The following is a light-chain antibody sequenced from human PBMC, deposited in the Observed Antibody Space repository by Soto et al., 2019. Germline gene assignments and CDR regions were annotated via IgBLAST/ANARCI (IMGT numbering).Light chain of an antibody. CDR1: SSDVGAYKY. J-gene: IGLJ1*01. CDR3: SSYTGGSTSYV. Sequence: QSALTQPAAVSGCPGQSITISCTGTSSDVGAYKYVSWHQQHPGKAPKLMIYDVSDRPSGVSDRFSGSKSGNTASLTISGLQAEDEADYYCSSYTGGSTSYVFGTGTKVTVL. V-gene: IGLV2-14*03. CDR2: DVS.